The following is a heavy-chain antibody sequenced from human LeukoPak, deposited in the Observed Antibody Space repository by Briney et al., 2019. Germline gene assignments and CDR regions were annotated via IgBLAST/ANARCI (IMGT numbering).Heavy chain of an antibody. Sequence: GGSLRLSCAASGFTFSSYAMSWVRQAPGKGLEWVSGISGSGGSTYYADSVKGRFTISRDNSKNTLYLQMNSLRAEDTAVYYCANHLHYDGSGLFYYWGQGTLVTVSS. V-gene: IGHV3-23*01. CDR1: GFTFSSYA. J-gene: IGHJ4*02. CDR3: ANHLHYDGSGLFYY. CDR2: ISGSGGST. D-gene: IGHD3-22*01.